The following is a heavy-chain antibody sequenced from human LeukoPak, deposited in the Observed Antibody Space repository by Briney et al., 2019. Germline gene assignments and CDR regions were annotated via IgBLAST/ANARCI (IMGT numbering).Heavy chain of an antibody. CDR3: ARTGDY. V-gene: IGHV3-9*01. CDR1: GFTFDDYA. Sequence: PGRSLRLSCAASGFTFDDYAMHWVRQAPGKGLEWVSGISWNSGSIGYADSVKGRLTISRDNAKNSLYLQMNSLRAEDTAVYYCARTGDYWGQGTLVTVSS. J-gene: IGHJ4*02. D-gene: IGHD1-1*01. CDR2: ISWNSGSI.